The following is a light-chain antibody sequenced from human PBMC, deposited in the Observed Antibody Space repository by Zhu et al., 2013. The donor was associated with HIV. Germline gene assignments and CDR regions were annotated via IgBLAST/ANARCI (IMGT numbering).Light chain of an antibody. CDR1: QSVSSTY. Sequence: EIVLTQSPGTLSLSPGERATLSCRASQSVSSTYFAWYQQKPGQAPRLLIYGASSRATGIPDRFSGSGSGTDFTLTISSLEPEDFAVYYCQQRSNWPLTFGGGTKVEIK. CDR3: QQRSNWPLT. CDR2: GAS. V-gene: IGKV3D-20*02. J-gene: IGKJ4*01.